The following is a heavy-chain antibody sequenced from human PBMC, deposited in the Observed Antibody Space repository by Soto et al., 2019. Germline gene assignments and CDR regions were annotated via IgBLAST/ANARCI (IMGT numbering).Heavy chain of an antibody. CDR1: GFTFSNYA. CDR2: ISGSGGST. CDR3: AKGQGSSWYEIDY. Sequence: EVQLLESGGGLVQPGGSLRLSCAASGFTFSNYAVTWVRQAPGKGLEWVSTISGSGGSTYYADSVKGRFTISRDNSKNTLDLQMNSLGAEDTAVYYGAKGQGSSWYEIDYWGQGTLVTVSS. J-gene: IGHJ4*02. V-gene: IGHV3-23*01. D-gene: IGHD6-13*01.